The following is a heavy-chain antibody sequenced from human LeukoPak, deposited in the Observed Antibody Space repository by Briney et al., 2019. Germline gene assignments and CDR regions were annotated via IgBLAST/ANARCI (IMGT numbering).Heavy chain of an antibody. D-gene: IGHD5-18*01. CDR2: ISWNSGSI. J-gene: IGHJ4*02. CDR1: GYTFDDYA. Sequence: KPGGSLRLSCEASGYTFDDYAMHWVRHAPGKGLEWVSGISWNSGSIGYADSVKGRFSISRDNGKNSLYLQMDSLTTEDTALYYCAKGHTYGLGESYLDFWGQGTLVSVSS. CDR3: AKGHTYGLGESYLDF. V-gene: IGHV3-9*01.